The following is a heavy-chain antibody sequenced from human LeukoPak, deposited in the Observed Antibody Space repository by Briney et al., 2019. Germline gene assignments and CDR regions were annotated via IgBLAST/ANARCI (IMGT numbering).Heavy chain of an antibody. Sequence: GGSLRLSCVVSGFTSSDHYIDWARQAPGKGLEWVGRIRNKVNSYTTEYAASVKDRFTISRDDSKNSVWLQMNSLKTEDSAVYYCATCNSNGLSLFDYWGQGTLVTVSS. CDR2: IRNKVNSYTT. J-gene: IGHJ4*02. CDR1: GFTSSDHY. D-gene: IGHD6-25*01. CDR3: ATCNSNGLSLFDY. V-gene: IGHV3-72*01.